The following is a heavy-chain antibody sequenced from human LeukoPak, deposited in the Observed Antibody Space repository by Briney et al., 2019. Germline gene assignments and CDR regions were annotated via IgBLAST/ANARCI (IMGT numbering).Heavy chain of an antibody. CDR1: GFTLNNEY. Sequence: GGSPRLSCAASGFTLNNEYMYWVRQAPGRGLECVSLIYADGRTFYADSVKGRFTISRDNSRNTLDLQMDSLRAEDTAVYLCVRSVLSWGQGTRVTVSS. CDR2: IYADGRT. D-gene: IGHD4/OR15-4a*01. J-gene: IGHJ5*02. CDR3: VRSVLS. V-gene: IGHV3-66*01.